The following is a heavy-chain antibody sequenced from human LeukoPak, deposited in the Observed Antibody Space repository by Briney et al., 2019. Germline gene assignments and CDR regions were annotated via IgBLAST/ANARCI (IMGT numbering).Heavy chain of an antibody. V-gene: IGHV4-61*01. Sequence: SETLSLTCTVSGGSVSSGSYYWSWIRQPPGKGLEWIGYIYYSGSTNYNPSLKSRVTISVDTSKNQFSLKLSSVTAADTAVYYCARGEKAELFDYWGQGTLVTVSS. CDR3: ARGEKAELFDY. CDR2: IYYSGST. CDR1: GGSVSSGSYY. J-gene: IGHJ4*02. D-gene: IGHD5-24*01.